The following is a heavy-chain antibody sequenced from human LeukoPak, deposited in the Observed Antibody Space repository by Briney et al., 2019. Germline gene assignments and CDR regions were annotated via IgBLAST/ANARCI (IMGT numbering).Heavy chain of an antibody. CDR2: ISGSGGST. CDR3: AKSPVLRFLEWLWGDFDY. CDR1: GFTFSSYA. V-gene: IGHV3-23*01. J-gene: IGHJ4*02. D-gene: IGHD3-3*01. Sequence: GGSLRLSCAASGFTFSSYAMSWVRQAPGKGLEWVSAISGSGGSTYYADSVKGRFTISRDNSKNTLYLQMNSLRAEDTAVYYCAKSPVLRFLEWLWGDFDYWGQGTLVTVSS.